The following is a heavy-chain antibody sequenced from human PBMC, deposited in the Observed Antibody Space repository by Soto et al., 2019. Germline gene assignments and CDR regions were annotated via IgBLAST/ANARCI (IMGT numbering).Heavy chain of an antibody. Sequence: QVQLEQSGAEVKKPGSSVKVSCKASGGTFSTSAISWVREAPGRGLEWMGGIMPIFRTPDYAQKFQGRVTITADESTSTAYMELSGLRSDDTAVYYCARDKDRQQLGGNYYYILDVWGQGTTVTVSS. V-gene: IGHV1-69*13. CDR1: GGTFSTSA. CDR2: IMPIFRTP. J-gene: IGHJ6*02. CDR3: ARDKDRQQLGGNYYYILDV. D-gene: IGHD3-3*02.